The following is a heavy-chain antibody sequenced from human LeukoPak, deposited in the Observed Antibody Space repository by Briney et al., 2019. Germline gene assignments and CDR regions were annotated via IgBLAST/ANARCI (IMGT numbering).Heavy chain of an antibody. CDR1: GYTFTGYY. CDR2: IVVGSGYT. D-gene: IGHD2-2*01. Sequence: SVKVSCKASGYTFTGYYMHWVRQAPGQGLEWIGWIVVGSGYTKFAQSFQERVTFSRDMSTSTAYMELSSLRSEDTAVYYCAADLLPTDPYNWFDPWGQGSLVTVSS. V-gene: IGHV1-58*02. CDR3: AADLLPTDPYNWFDP. J-gene: IGHJ5*02.